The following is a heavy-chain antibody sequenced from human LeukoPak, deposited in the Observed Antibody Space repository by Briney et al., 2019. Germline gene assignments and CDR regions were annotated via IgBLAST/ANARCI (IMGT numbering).Heavy chain of an antibody. Sequence: ASVKVSCKASGYTFTSYDINWVRQATGQGLEWMGWMNPNSGNTGYAQKFQGRVTITRNTSISTAYMELSSLRSEDAAVYYCARGPDYDFWSGYYRKNWFDPWGQGTLVTVSS. CDR2: MNPNSGNT. CDR3: ARGPDYDFWSGYYRKNWFDP. J-gene: IGHJ5*02. CDR1: GYTFTSYD. V-gene: IGHV1-8*03. D-gene: IGHD3-3*01.